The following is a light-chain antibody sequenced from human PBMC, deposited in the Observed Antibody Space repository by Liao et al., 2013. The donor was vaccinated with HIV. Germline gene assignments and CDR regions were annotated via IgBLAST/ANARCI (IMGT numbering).Light chain of an antibody. Sequence: SDELTQPSSVSVSPGQTATITCSGDELGDKYASWYQQRPGQSPVLVIYQDSMRPSGIPERFSGSKSGNTATLTISGTQTVDEGVYYCQTWDTNTVIFAGGTKLTVL. CDR2: QDS. CDR3: QTWDTNTVI. CDR1: ELGDKY. V-gene: IGLV3-1*01. J-gene: IGLJ2*01.